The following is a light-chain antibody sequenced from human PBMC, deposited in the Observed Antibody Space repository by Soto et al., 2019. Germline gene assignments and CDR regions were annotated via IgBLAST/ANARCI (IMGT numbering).Light chain of an antibody. Sequence: EIVLTQSPGTLSLSPGERATLSCRASQSVSSSYLAWYQQKPGQAPRLLIYGASTRATGIPARFTGSGSGTEFTLTISSLQSEDFAVYYCQQYNNWPTTFGPGTRLEIK. CDR2: GAS. J-gene: IGKJ5*01. CDR1: QSVSSSY. CDR3: QQYNNWPTT. V-gene: IGKV3-15*01.